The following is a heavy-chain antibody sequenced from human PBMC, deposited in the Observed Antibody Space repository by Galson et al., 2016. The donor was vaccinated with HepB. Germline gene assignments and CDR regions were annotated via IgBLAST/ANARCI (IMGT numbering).Heavy chain of an antibody. V-gene: IGHV4-39*01. CDR1: GGSISSSSYY. D-gene: IGHD6-13*01. CDR3: ASYLVQSWAGSDAFDT. Sequence: LSLTCTVSGGSISSSSYYWGWIRQPPGKGLEWVGSIYYSGSTYYNPSLKSRVTISVDTSKNQFSLKLSSVTAADTAVYYCASYLVQSWAGSDAFDTWGQGTLVTVSS. J-gene: IGHJ3*02. CDR2: IYYSGST.